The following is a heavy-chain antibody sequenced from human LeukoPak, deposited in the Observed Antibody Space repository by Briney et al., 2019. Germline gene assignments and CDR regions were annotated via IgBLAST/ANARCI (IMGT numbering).Heavy chain of an antibody. CDR3: AKDPSTMEGYFLDS. Sequence: TGGSLRLSCAASGFTFRKYAMSWVRQAPGKGLEWVSLISGSGGNTYYADSVKGRFTISRDDSKNILYLQMNSLRAEDTAVYFCAKDPSTMEGYFLDSWGQGTLVTVSS. D-gene: IGHD4/OR15-4a*01. V-gene: IGHV3-23*01. CDR2: ISGSGGNT. CDR1: GFTFRKYA. J-gene: IGHJ4*02.